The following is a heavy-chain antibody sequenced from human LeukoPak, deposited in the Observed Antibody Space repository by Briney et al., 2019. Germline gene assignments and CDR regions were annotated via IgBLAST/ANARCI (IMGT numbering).Heavy chain of an antibody. CDR1: GGSMRSSSYY. V-gene: IGHV4-39*01. J-gene: IGHJ4*02. CDR3: ARQVVAVAGTGDFDY. Sequence: SVSLSLTCTVSGGSMRSSSYYWGWIRQPPGKGLEWIGRIYYRGRTYYNASLKSRGNISVDPSKNQFSLKLNSVTAADTAVYFCARQVVAVAGTGDFDYWGQETLVTV. D-gene: IGHD6-19*01. CDR2: IYYRGRT.